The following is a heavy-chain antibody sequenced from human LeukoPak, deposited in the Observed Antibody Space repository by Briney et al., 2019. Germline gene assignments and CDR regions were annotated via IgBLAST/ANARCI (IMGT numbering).Heavy chain of an antibody. D-gene: IGHD5-24*01. J-gene: IGHJ6*03. CDR2: IYSNGKT. CDR1: GGSINHYY. Sequence: SETLSLTCTVSGGSINHYYWSWIRQSPGEGLYWIGRIYSNGKTNFNPSLKSRVTMSVDTSNNHFSLLLSPVTAADTAVYYCARESLGSDSRDDSIYQFNYTDVWGKGTTVTVSS. CDR3: ARESLGSDSRDDSIYQFNYTDV. V-gene: IGHV4-4*07.